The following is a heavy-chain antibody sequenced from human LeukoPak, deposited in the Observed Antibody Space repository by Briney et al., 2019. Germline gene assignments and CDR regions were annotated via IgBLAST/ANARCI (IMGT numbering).Heavy chain of an antibody. CDR1: GGSISSSSYY. CDR3: ARQPSGTPGDY. Sequence: PSETLSLTCTVSGGSISSSSYYWAWIRQPPGKGLEWVGYIYNGGRTSYNPSLKSRVTMSVDTSKNQFSLNLTSVTAADTAMYYCARQPSGTPGDYWGQGSLVTVSS. D-gene: IGHD1-26*01. CDR2: IYNGGRT. J-gene: IGHJ4*02. V-gene: IGHV4-39*01.